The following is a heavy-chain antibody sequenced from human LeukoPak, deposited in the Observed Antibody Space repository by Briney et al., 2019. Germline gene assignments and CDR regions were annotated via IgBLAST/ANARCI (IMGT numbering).Heavy chain of an antibody. CDR1: GFTFSNAW. CDR3: TSSGMTTVTLSGVEYYYYYMDV. Sequence: GGSLRLSCAVSGFTFSNAWMSWVRQAPGKGLEWVGRIKSKTDGGTTDYAAPVKGRFTISRDDSENTLYLQMNSLKTEDTAVYYCTSSGMTTVTLSGVEYYYYYMDVWGKGTTVTISS. J-gene: IGHJ6*03. D-gene: IGHD4-11*01. CDR2: IKSKTDGGTT. V-gene: IGHV3-15*01.